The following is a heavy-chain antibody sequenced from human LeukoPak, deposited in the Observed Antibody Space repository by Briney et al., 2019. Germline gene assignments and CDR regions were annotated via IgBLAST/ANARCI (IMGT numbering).Heavy chain of an antibody. CDR3: AKSSHYYGSGSPFDY. CDR1: GFTFSSYA. Sequence: XGGSLRLSCAASGFTFSSYAMSWVRQAPGKGLEGVSAISGSGGSTYYADSVKGRFTISRDNSKHTLYLQMNSLRAEDTAVYYCAKSSHYYGSGSPFDYWGQGTLVTVSS. D-gene: IGHD3-10*01. CDR2: ISGSGGST. V-gene: IGHV3-23*01. J-gene: IGHJ4*02.